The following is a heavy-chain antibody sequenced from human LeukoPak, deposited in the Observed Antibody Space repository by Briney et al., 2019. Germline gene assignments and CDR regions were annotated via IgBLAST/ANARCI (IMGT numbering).Heavy chain of an antibody. D-gene: IGHD1/OR15-1a*01. CDR3: AKDLTWNTADY. V-gene: IGHV3-74*01. J-gene: IGHJ4*02. Sequence: GGSLRLSCVAPGFTFSNSWMHWFRQVPGKGLVWVSRIDTDGSTTGYADSVRGRFTISRDNAKNTLYLQMNGLRAEDTAIYYCAKDLTWNTADYWGQGTLVTVSS. CDR1: GFTFSNSW. CDR2: IDTDGSTT.